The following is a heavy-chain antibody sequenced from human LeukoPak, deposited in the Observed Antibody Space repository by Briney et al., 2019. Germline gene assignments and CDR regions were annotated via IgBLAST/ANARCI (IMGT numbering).Heavy chain of an antibody. Sequence: PGGSLRLSCAASGFTFSDYYMTWIRQAPGKGLEWLSYISSSGATIYYADSVKGRFTISRDNAKNSLYLQMNSLRAEDTALYYCAKDIFTMVRGVVDYWGQGTLVTVSS. J-gene: IGHJ4*02. D-gene: IGHD3-10*01. CDR3: AKDIFTMVRGVVDY. CDR2: ISSSGATI. CDR1: GFTFSDYY. V-gene: IGHV3-11*01.